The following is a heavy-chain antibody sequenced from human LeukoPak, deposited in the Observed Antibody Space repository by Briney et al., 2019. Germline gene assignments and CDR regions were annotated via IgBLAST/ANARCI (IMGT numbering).Heavy chain of an antibody. J-gene: IGHJ4*02. V-gene: IGHV3-23*01. CDR2: ISGSADST. D-gene: IGHD2-2*01. CDR1: GFTFSNYA. Sequence: GGSLRLSCAASGFTFSNYAMSWVRQAPGKGLEWVSGISGSADSTYYADSVKGRFTISRDHSKNTLYLQINSLRAEDTAVYYCARTRGCCSTSCYEDYWGQGTLVTVSS. CDR3: ARTRGCCSTSCYEDY.